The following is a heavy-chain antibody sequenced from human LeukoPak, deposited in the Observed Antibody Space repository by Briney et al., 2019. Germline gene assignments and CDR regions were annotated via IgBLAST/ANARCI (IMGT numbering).Heavy chain of an antibody. Sequence: GGSLRLSCAASGFTFSSYDVHWVRQATGKGLEWVSAIGTAGDTYYPGSVKGRFTISRENAKNSLYLQMNSLRAGDTAVYYCARGVPAASNYYYYGMDVWGQGTTVTVSS. D-gene: IGHD2-2*01. CDR3: ARGVPAASNYYYYGMDV. CDR2: IGTAGDT. V-gene: IGHV3-13*01. J-gene: IGHJ6*02. CDR1: GFTFSSYD.